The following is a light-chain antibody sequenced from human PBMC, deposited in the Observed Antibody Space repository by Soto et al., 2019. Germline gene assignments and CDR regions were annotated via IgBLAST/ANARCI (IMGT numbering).Light chain of an antibody. CDR2: NDN. Sequence: QSVLTQPPSVSGTPGQRVTISCSGSFSNIGSSSVNWYQQFPGTAPKLLMYNDNQWPSGVPDRFSCSRSGTSASLAISGLQSEDEADYFCAAWDVRLNGNYAFGTGTKVTVL. CDR3: AAWDVRLNGNYA. J-gene: IGLJ1*01. CDR1: FSNIGSSS. V-gene: IGLV1-44*01.